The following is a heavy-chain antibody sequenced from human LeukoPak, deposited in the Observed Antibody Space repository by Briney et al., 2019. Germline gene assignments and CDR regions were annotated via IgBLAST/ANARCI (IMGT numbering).Heavy chain of an antibody. CDR1: GYTFSNYY. D-gene: IGHD5-12*01. CDR3: AIRGRGYSGYDPLGY. Sequence: GASVKVSCKASGYTFSNYYMHWVRQAPGQGLEWMGWISAYNGNTNYAQKLQGRVTMTTDTSTSTAYMELRSLRSDDTAVYYCAIRGRGYSGYDPLGYWGQGTLVTVSS. CDR2: ISAYNGNT. V-gene: IGHV1-18*04. J-gene: IGHJ4*02.